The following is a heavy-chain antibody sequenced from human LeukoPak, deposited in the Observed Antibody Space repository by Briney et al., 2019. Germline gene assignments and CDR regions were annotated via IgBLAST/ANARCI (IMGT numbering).Heavy chain of an antibody. CDR1: GGSFSGYY. D-gene: IGHD3-10*01. V-gene: IGHV4-34*01. Sequence: SETLSLTCAVYGGSFSGYYWSWIRQPPGKGLEWIGEINHSGSTNYNPSLKSRVTISVDTSKNQFSLKLSSVTAADTAVYYCATRGTYGSGSYSPSWGQGTLVIVSS. CDR2: INHSGST. J-gene: IGHJ5*02. CDR3: ATRGTYGSGSYSPS.